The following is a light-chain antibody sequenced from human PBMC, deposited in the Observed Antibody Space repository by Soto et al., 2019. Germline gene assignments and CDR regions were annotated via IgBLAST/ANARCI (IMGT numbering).Light chain of an antibody. CDR1: QSVSSNT. J-gene: IGKJ3*01. Sequence: EIVLTQSPGTLSFSPGERATLSCRASQSVSSNTLAWYQQRPDQAPRVVIYGASTRATGIPERFSGSGSGTDFTLTISRLEPEDFAVYYCQQYGRSPFTFGPGTKVDIK. V-gene: IGKV3-20*01. CDR3: QQYGRSPFT. CDR2: GAS.